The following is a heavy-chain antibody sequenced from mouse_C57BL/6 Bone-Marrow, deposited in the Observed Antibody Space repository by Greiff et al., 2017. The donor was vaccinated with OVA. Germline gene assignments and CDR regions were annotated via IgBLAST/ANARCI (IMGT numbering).Heavy chain of an antibody. Sequence: VQLQQSGAELVRPGASVKLSCTASGFNIKDYYMHWVKQRPEQGLEWIGRIDPEDGDTEYAPKFQGKATMTADTSSNTAYLQLSSLTSEDTAVYYCTTEVYYGYDGAWFAYWGQGTLVTVSA. D-gene: IGHD2-2*01. J-gene: IGHJ3*01. CDR2: IDPEDGDT. V-gene: IGHV14-1*01. CDR3: TTEVYYGYDGAWFAY. CDR1: GFNIKDYY.